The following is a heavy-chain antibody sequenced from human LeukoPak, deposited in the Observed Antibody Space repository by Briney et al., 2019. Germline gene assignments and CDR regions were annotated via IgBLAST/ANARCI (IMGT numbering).Heavy chain of an antibody. Sequence: ASVKVSCKASGHTFTSYDINWVRQATGQGLEWMGWMNPNSGNTGYAQKFQGRVTMTRNTSISTAYMELSSLRSEDTAVYYCARGRGDLYYYYYGMDVWGQGTTVTVSS. J-gene: IGHJ6*02. CDR3: ARGRGDLYYYYYGMDV. CDR2: MNPNSGNT. CDR1: GHTFTSYD. D-gene: IGHD2-21*01. V-gene: IGHV1-8*01.